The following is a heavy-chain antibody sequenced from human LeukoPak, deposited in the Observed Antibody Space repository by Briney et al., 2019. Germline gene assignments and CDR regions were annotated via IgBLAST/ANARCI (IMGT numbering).Heavy chain of an antibody. CDR1: GGSISSGGYS. J-gene: IGHJ6*02. V-gene: IGHV4-30-2*01. Sequence: PSETLSLTCAVSGGSISSGGYSWSWIRQPPGKGLEWIGYIYHSGSTYYNPSLKSRVTISVDRSKNQFSLKLSSVTAADTAVYYCARYCSSTSCYSRQYGMDVWGQGTTVTVSS. CDR2: IYHSGST. D-gene: IGHD2-2*01. CDR3: ARYCSSTSCYSRQYGMDV.